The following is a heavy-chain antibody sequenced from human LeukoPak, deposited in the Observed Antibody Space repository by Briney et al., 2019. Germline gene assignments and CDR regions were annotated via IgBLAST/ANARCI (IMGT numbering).Heavy chain of an antibody. Sequence: PGGSLRLSCSTSGFTFSYHFMQWVRQAPGKGLEYVSSIGPNGASTLYAASVKGRLSISRDNSKNALYLQLTSLRLEDTALYYCVKDLPGTWSFYYWGQGTLVTVSS. CDR1: GFTFSYHF. CDR3: VKDLPGTWSFYY. V-gene: IGHV3-64D*06. J-gene: IGHJ4*02. D-gene: IGHD1-26*01. CDR2: IGPNGAST.